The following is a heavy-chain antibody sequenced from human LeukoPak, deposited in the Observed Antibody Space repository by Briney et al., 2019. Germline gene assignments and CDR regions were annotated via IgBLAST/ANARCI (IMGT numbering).Heavy chain of an antibody. Sequence: GGSLRLSCAASGFTFSSYAMHWVRQAPGKGLEWVAVISYDGSNKYYADSVKGRSTISRDNSKNTLYLQMNSLRAEDTAVYYCAKERLLSLHHFDYWGQGTLVTVSS. CDR3: AKERLLSLHHFDY. J-gene: IGHJ4*02. V-gene: IGHV3-30*18. CDR1: GFTFSSYA. CDR2: ISYDGSNK. D-gene: IGHD3-22*01.